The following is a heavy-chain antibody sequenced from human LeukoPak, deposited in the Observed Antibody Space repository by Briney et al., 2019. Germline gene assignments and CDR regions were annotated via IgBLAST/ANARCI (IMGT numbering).Heavy chain of an antibody. D-gene: IGHD3-3*01. V-gene: IGHV4-30-4*08. CDR1: AGSINSGDYY. CDR2: IYYSGST. Sequence: SETLSLTCTVSAGSINSGDYYWSWIRQPPGKGLEWIGYIYYSGSTYYNPSLKSRVTISVDTSKNQFSLKLSSVTAADTAVYYCARNGHYDFWSGYYSDPWGQGTLVTVSS. CDR3: ARNGHYDFWSGYYSDP. J-gene: IGHJ5*02.